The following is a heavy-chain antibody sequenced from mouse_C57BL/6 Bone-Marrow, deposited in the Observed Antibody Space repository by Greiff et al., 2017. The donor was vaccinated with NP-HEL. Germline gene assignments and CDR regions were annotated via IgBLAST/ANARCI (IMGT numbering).Heavy chain of an antibody. D-gene: IGHD4-1*01. CDR3: ASLGRWYFDV. CDR1: GYTFTSYW. V-gene: IGHV1-50*01. J-gene: IGHJ1*03. CDR2: IDPSDSYT. Sequence: QVQLQQSGAELVKPGASVKLSCKASGYTFTSYWMQWVKQRPGQGLEWIGEIDPSDSYTNYNPKFKGKATLTVDTSSSTAYMQHSSLTSEDSAVYYCASLGRWYFDVWGTGTTVTVSS.